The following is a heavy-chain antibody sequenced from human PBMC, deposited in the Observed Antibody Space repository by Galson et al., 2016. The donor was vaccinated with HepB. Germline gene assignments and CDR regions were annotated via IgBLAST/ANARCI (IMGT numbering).Heavy chain of an antibody. Sequence: ETLSLTCAVYGGSFSGYYWSWIRQPPGKGLEWIGEINHSGSTNYNPSLKSRVTISVDTSKKQFSLKMTSVTAADTAVYYCARVSYGDLGDLSFYFQHWGQGTLVTVSS. D-gene: IGHD3-16*02. CDR3: ARVSYGDLGDLSFYFQH. CDR2: INHSGST. CDR1: GGSFSGYY. J-gene: IGHJ1*01. V-gene: IGHV4-34*01.